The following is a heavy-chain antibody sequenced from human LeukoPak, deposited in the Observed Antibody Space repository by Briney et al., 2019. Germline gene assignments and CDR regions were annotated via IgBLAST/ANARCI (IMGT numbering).Heavy chain of an antibody. V-gene: IGHV3-23*01. D-gene: IGHD1-26*01. CDR3: AKVGGTPYHFDS. CDR1: GFTFSSYA. CDR2: ISGSGGST. Sequence: GGSLRLSCAASGFTFSSYAMSWVRQAPGKGLEWVSAISGSGGSTYYADSVKGRFTISRENSKNTLYLQMNSLRVEDTAVYYCAKVGGTPYHFDSWGQGTLVAVS. J-gene: IGHJ4*02.